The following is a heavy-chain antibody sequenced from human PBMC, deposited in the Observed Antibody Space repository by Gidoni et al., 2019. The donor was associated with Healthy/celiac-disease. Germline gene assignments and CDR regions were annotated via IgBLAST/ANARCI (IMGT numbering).Heavy chain of an antibody. CDR3: AKDREIAAAGTGYYFDF. D-gene: IGHD6-13*01. CDR2: TYYRSKCYN. J-gene: IGHJ4*02. Sequence: LEWLGRTYYRSKCYNDYAVSVRSRITIDSDSSKNQFSLHLNSVTPDDTAVYYCAKDREIAAAGTGYYFDFWGQGTLVTVSS. V-gene: IGHV6-1*01.